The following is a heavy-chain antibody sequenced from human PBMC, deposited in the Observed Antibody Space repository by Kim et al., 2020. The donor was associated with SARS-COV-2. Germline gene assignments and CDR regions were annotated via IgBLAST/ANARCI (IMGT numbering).Heavy chain of an antibody. Sequence: SETLSLTCIVSGASVSHDYWSWIRQPPGKGLQWIGYMYSYGSTSSNPSLKSRVTLAIDTSKNHFSLRLHSVTAADMAVYFCARHKRPSAALDSWGQGTLVTVSS. CDR3: ARHKRPSAALDS. V-gene: IGHV4-59*08. CDR2: MYSYGST. J-gene: IGHJ4*02. CDR1: GASVSHDY. D-gene: IGHD1-1*01.